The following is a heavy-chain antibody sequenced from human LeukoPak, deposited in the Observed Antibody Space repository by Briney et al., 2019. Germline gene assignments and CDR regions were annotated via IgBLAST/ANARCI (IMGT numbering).Heavy chain of an antibody. D-gene: IGHD3-22*01. V-gene: IGHV3-20*04. CDR2: INWNGDNT. CDR3: ASDRRSDSSGYAFDI. Sequence: GGSLRLSCVASGFTFDDYAMSCVRQAPGKGLEWVSGINWNGDNTVYADSVKGRFTISRDNAKNSLYLQMNSLGAEDTAFYYCASDRRSDSSGYAFDIWGQGTMVTVSS. CDR1: GFTFDDYA. J-gene: IGHJ3*02.